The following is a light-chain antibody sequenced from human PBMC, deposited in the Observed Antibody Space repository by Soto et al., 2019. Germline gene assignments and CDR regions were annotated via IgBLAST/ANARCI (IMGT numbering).Light chain of an antibody. CDR3: QQYNSFSWT. CDR2: KAS. CDR1: QSISSW. V-gene: IGKV1-5*03. J-gene: IGKJ1*01. Sequence: DIQMTQSPCTLSASVGDRVTITCRASQSISSWLAWYQQKPGKAPKLLIYKASSLESGVTSRFSGSGSGTEFTITINSLQPDDFETYYYQQYNSFSWTFGTGAKV.